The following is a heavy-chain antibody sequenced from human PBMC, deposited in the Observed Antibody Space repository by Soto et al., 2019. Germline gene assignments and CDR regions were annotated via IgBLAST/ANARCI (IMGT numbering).Heavy chain of an antibody. J-gene: IGHJ4*02. CDR1: GGSFSGYY. V-gene: IGHV4-34*01. CDR3: AREAMLPIFDY. Sequence: SETLSLTCAVYGGSFSGYYCSWIRQPPGKGLEWIGEINHSGSTNYNPSLKSRVTISVDTSKNQFSLKLSSVTAADTAVYYCAREAMLPIFDYWGQGTLVTVSS. CDR2: INHSGST. D-gene: IGHD2-2*01.